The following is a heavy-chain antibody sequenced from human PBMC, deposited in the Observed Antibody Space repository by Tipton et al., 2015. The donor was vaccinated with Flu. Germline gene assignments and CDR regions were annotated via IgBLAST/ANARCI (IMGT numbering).Heavy chain of an antibody. CDR2: TYHTGNF. V-gene: IGHV4-59*08. CDR3: ARQPSYETVGLFLPGWFDP. CDR1: GGSISNDY. D-gene: IGHD3-3*01. J-gene: IGHJ5*02. Sequence: TLSLTCTVSGGSISNDYWSWIRQPPGKGLEWIGYTYHTGNFNYNPSLKSRVTISVDTSKNQFSLKLRSVTAADTAVYYCARQPSYETVGLFLPGWFDPWGQGTLVTVST.